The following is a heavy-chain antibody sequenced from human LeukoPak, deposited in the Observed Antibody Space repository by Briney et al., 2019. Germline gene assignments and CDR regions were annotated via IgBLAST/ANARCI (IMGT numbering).Heavy chain of an antibody. Sequence: GGSLRLSCAASGFSFSTYYVNWVRQAPGKGLEWVACISSGSTYIFYADSVRGRFAVSRDNAKNSLYLQMNSLRPDDTAVYYCVRENHGSFDYWGRGSLVTVSS. V-gene: IGHV3-21*01. CDR2: ISSGSTYI. CDR3: VRENHGSFDY. CDR1: GFSFSTYY. J-gene: IGHJ4*02. D-gene: IGHD1-14*01.